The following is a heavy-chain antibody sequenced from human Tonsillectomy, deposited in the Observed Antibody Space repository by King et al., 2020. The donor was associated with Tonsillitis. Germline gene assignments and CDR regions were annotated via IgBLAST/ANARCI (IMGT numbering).Heavy chain of an antibody. V-gene: IGHV3-9*01. CDR1: GFTFDDYA. CDR2: ISWSSGSR. CDR3: AKEHYYDSSGLIDY. Sequence: VQLVESGGGLVQPGRSLRLSCAASGFTFDDYAMHWVRQAPGKGLEWVSGISWSSGSRDYADSVKGRFSISRDNAKNSLYLQMNSLRAEDTALYYCAKEHYYDSSGLIDYWGQGTLVSVSS. D-gene: IGHD3-22*01. J-gene: IGHJ4*02.